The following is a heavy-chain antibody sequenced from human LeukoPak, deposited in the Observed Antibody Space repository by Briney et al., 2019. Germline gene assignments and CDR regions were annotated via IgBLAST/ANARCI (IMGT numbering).Heavy chain of an antibody. V-gene: IGHV1-3*01. CDR2: INADNGNT. Sequence: GASVKVSCKASGYTFTNYVMSWVRQAPGQSFEWMGWINADNGNTKYSRKFQGRVTITIDTSASTAYMELRSLKSEDTAVYYCARERDYYDRNGYPNNWFDPWGQGTLVTVSS. CDR1: GYTFTNYV. D-gene: IGHD3-22*01. CDR3: ARERDYYDRNGYPNNWFDP. J-gene: IGHJ5*02.